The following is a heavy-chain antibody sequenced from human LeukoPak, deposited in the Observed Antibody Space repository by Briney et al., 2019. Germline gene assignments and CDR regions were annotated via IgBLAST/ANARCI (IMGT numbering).Heavy chain of an antibody. V-gene: IGHV3-23*01. CDR2: VGDGGGST. J-gene: IGHJ3*02. CDR3: AKDRRQYREDDAFDI. Sequence: GGSLRLSCAASGFTFSSYAMSWVRQAPGKGLEWVSAVGDGGGSTYYADSVKGRFAISRDNSKNTLYLQMNSLRAEDTAVYYCAKDRRQYREDDAFDIWGQGTMVTVSS. D-gene: IGHD5-12*01. CDR1: GFTFSSYA.